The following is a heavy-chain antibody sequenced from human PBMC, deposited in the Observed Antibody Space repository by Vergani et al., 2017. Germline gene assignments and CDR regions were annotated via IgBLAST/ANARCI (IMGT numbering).Heavy chain of an antibody. V-gene: IGHV3-73*02. D-gene: IGHD2-15*01. CDR2: IRSKANSYAT. J-gene: IGHJ6*02. CDR3: AREQKYSSAPPLGYYYGMDV. CDR1: GFTFSGSA. Sequence: EVQLVESGGGLVQPGGSLKLSCAASGFTFSGSAMHWVRQASGKGLEWVGRIRSKANSYATAYAASVKGRFTISRDDSKNTAYLQMNSLKTEDTAVYYCAREQKYSSAPPLGYYYGMDVWGQGTTVTVSS.